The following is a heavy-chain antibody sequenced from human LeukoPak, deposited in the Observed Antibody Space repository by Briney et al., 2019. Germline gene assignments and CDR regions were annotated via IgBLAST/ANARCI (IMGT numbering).Heavy chain of an antibody. J-gene: IGHJ4*02. V-gene: IGHV3-33*01. CDR1: GFTFSSYG. CDR2: IWYDGSNK. D-gene: IGHD6-13*01. Sequence: GGSLRLSCAASGFTFSSYGMHWVRQAPGKGLEWVAVIWYDGSNKYYADSVKGRFTISRDNSKNTLYLQMNSLRAEDTAVYYCARDPMGIAAAGLDYRGQGTLVTVSS. CDR3: ARDPMGIAAAGLDY.